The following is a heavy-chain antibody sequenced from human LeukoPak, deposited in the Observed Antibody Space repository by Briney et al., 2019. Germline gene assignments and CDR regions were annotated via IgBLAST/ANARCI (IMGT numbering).Heavy chain of an antibody. D-gene: IGHD4/OR15-4a*01. Sequence: ASVKVSCKVSGYTLTELSMHWVRQAPGKGLEWMGIINPSGGSTSYAQKFQGRVTMTRDTSTSTVYMELSSLRSEDTAVYYCACLTYDAFDIWGQGTMVTVSS. CDR1: GYTLTELS. V-gene: IGHV1-46*03. CDR2: INPSGGST. CDR3: ACLTYDAFDI. J-gene: IGHJ3*02.